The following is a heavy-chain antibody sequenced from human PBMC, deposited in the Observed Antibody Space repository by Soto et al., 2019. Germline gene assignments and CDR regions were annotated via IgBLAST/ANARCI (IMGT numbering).Heavy chain of an antibody. V-gene: IGHV1-18*01. CDR1: GYTFTSYG. CDR2: ISAYNGNT. CDR3: ARECSGGSCYSGYYYYYGMDV. D-gene: IGHD2-15*01. Sequence: QVQLVQSGAEVKKPGASVKVSCKASGYTFTSYGIGWVRQAPGQGLEWMGWISAYNGNTNYAQKLQGRVTMTTDTSTSTAYMELRSLRSDDTAVYYCARECSGGSCYSGYYYYYGMDVWGQGTTVTVSS. J-gene: IGHJ6*02.